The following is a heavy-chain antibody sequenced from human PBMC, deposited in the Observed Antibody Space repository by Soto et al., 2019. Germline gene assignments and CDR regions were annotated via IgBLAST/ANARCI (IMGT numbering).Heavy chain of an antibody. D-gene: IGHD5-12*01. V-gene: IGHV3-23*01. Sequence: EVQLLESGGGLVQPGGSLRLSCAASIVSFDIYAMSWVRQAPGKGLEWVSATTGSGGTAYYAGSVKGRFTISRDNSKNTLYLQMDSLRAEDPAVYYCAKNSGYDHYYGMDVRGQGTTVTVSS. CDR3: AKNSGYDHYYGMDV. CDR2: TTGSGGTA. CDR1: IVSFDIYA. J-gene: IGHJ6*02.